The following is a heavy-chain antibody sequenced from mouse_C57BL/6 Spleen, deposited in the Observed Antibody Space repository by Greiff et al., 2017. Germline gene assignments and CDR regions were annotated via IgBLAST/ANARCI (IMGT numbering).Heavy chain of an antibody. CDR1: GFTFSSYG. D-gene: IGHD2-1*01. Sequence: EVKLVESGGDLVKPGGSLKLSCAASGFTFSSYGMSWVRQTPDKRLEWVATISSGGSDTYYPDSVKGRFTISRDNAKNTLYLQMSRLKSEDTAMYYCARPFLLPRDAMDYWGQGTSVTVSS. J-gene: IGHJ4*01. CDR3: ARPFLLPRDAMDY. CDR2: ISSGGSDT. V-gene: IGHV5-6*01.